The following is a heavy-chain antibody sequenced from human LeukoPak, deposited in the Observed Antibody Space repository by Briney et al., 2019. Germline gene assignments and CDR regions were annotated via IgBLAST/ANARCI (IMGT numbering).Heavy chain of an antibody. D-gene: IGHD3-10*01. CDR3: ANLPSGSYYRDPRLNWFDP. CDR2: ISGSGGST. V-gene: IGHV3-23*01. J-gene: IGHJ5*02. CDR1: GLTFSSYA. Sequence: GGSLRLSCAASGLTFSSYAMSWVRQAPGKGLEWVSAISGSGGSTYYADSVKGRFTISRDNSKNTLYLQMNSLRAEDTAVYYCANLPSGSYYRDPRLNWFDPWGQGTLVTVSS.